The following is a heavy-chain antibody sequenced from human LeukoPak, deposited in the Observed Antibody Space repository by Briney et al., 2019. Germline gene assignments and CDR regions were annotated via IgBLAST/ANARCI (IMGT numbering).Heavy chain of an antibody. D-gene: IGHD2-8*01. J-gene: IGHJ6*03. CDR3: ARDVLMVYARGYYYYYYMDV. Sequence: GGSLRLSCAASGFTFSSYSMNWVRQAPGKGLEWFSSISSSSSYIYYADSVKGRFTISRDNAKNSLYLQMNSLRAEDTAVYYCARDVLMVYARGYYYYYYMDVWGKGTTVTVSS. V-gene: IGHV3-21*01. CDR2: ISSSSSYI. CDR1: GFTFSSYS.